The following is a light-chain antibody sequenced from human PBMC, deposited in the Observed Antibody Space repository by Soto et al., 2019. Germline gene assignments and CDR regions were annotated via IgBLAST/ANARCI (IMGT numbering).Light chain of an antibody. J-gene: IGKJ1*01. V-gene: IGKV3-11*01. CDR1: QSLTNNY. CDR3: QQRASWPWT. CDR2: DAS. Sequence: MVWTQSPRTLSLSPGERATLFCRASQSLTNNYLAWYQQKPGQAPRLLIYDASTRAAAIPARFSGSGSGTDYTLTISSLEPEDFAIYYCQQRASWPWTFGQGTKVDI.